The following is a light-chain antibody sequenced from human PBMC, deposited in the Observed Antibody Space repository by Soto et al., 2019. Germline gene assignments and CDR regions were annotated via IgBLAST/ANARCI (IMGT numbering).Light chain of an antibody. CDR3: QQYYSYPTWT. CDR1: QGISSY. Sequence: AIRMTQSPSSLSASTGYRVTITCRSSQGISSYLAWYQQKPGKAPKLLIYAASTLQSGVPSRFSGSGSGKDFTLTISSLQSEDFATYYCQQYYSYPTWTFGQGTKVDIK. V-gene: IGKV1-8*01. CDR2: AAS. J-gene: IGKJ1*01.